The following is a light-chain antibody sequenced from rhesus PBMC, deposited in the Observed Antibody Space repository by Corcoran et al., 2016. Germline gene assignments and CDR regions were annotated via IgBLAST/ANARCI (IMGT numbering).Light chain of an antibody. CDR2: DTS. J-gene: IGKJ4*01. CDR1: QGISSY. V-gene: IGKV1-38*01. CDR3: QQRNSYPLT. Sequence: DIQLTQSPSSLSASVGDRVTITCRASQGISSYLAWYQQKSGKAPKLLIYDTSNLQSGVPSRFSGSGSGTEVTITISSLQPEDFATYYCQQRNSYPLTFGGGTRVEIK.